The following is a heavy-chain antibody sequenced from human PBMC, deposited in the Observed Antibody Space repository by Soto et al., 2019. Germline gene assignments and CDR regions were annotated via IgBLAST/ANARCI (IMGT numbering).Heavy chain of an antibody. D-gene: IGHD1-26*01. Sequence: DVQLLESGGGLVQPGGSLRLYCAASGFIFGDYAMSWVRQAPGKGLEWVSSIGGVGGDTYYAASVKGRFTISRDKSKNTLYLQMNSLRAEDTDVYYCARDAVPYNGKWDWFDPWGQGTLVTVSS. CDR2: IGGVGGDT. J-gene: IGHJ5*02. CDR1: GFIFGDYA. V-gene: IGHV3-23*01. CDR3: ARDAVPYNGKWDWFDP.